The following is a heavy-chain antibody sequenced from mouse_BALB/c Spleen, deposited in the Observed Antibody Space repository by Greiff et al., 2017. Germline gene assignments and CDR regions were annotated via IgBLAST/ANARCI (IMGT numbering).Heavy chain of an antibody. J-gene: IGHJ2*01. Sequence: EVKLQESGPGLVKPSQSLSLTCTVTGYSITSDYAWNWIRQFPGNKLEWMGYISYSGSTSYNPSLKSRISITRDTSKNQFFLQLNSVTTEDTATYYCARSHYGYGYWGQGTTLTVSS. CDR1: GYSITSDYA. V-gene: IGHV3-2*02. D-gene: IGHD1-2*01. CDR2: ISYSGST. CDR3: ARSHYGYGY.